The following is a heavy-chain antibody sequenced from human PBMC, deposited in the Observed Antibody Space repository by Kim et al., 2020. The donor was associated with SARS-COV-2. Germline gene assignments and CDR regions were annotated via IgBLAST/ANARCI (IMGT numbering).Heavy chain of an antibody. CDR2: ISAYNGNT. J-gene: IGHJ4*02. D-gene: IGHD6-19*01. CDR3: ARAPSSGWQGGDFDY. CDR1: GYTFTSYG. V-gene: IGHV1-18*01. Sequence: ASVKVSCKASGYTFTSYGISWVRQAPGQGLEWMGWISAYNGNTNYAQKLQGRVTMTTDTSTSTAYMELRSLRSDDTAVYYCARAPSSGWQGGDFDYWGQGTLVTVSS.